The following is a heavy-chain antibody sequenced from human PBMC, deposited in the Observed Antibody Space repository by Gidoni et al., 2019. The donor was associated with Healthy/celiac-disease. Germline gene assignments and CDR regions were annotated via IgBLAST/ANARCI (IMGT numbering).Heavy chain of an antibody. Sequence: QVQLQESGPGLVKPSETLSLTCTVSGGSISSYYWSWNRQPPGKGLEWIGYIYDSGSTNYNPSLKSRVTISVDTSKNQFSLKLSSVTAADTAVYYCARTEYSSGWSSRYFDYWGQGTLVTVSS. V-gene: IGHV4-59*01. CDR3: ARTEYSSGWSSRYFDY. CDR1: GGSISSYY. CDR2: IYDSGST. J-gene: IGHJ4*02. D-gene: IGHD6-19*01.